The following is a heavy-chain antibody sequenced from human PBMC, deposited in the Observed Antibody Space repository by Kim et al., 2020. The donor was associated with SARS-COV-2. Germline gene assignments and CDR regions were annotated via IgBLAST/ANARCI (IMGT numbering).Heavy chain of an antibody. V-gene: IGHV3-49*03. CDR3: TRDPVDTAMEPYYYYGMDD. J-gene: IGHJ6*02. Sequence: GGSLRLSCTASGFTFGDYAMSWFRQAPGKGLEWVGFIRSKAYGGTTEYAASVKGRFTISRDDSKSIAYLQMNSLKTEDTAVYYCTRDPVDTAMEPYYYYGMDDWGQGTTVTVSS. D-gene: IGHD5-18*01. CDR1: GFTFGDYA. CDR2: IRSKAYGGTT.